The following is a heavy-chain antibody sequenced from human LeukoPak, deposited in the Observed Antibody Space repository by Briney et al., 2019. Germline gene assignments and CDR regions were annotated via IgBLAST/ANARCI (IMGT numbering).Heavy chain of an antibody. V-gene: IGHV1-18*01. Sequence: ASVKVSCKASGGTFSSYPISWVRQAPGQGLECMGWISAYNGNTNYAQKLQGRVTMTTDTSTSTAYMELRSLRSDDTAVYYCARVPYYDILTGYYGSVYYFDYWGQGTLVTVSS. CDR2: ISAYNGNT. D-gene: IGHD3-9*01. J-gene: IGHJ4*02. CDR3: ARVPYYDILTGYYGSVYYFDY. CDR1: GGTFSSYP.